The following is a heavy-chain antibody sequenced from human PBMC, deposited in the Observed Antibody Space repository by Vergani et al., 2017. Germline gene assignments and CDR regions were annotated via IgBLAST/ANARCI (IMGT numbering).Heavy chain of an antibody. CDR3: ARDAPVAGTAYFGYYYYYYGMDV. CDR1: GYTFTSYG. D-gene: IGHD6-19*01. J-gene: IGHJ6*02. Sequence: QVQLVQSGAEVKKPGASVKVSCKASGYTFTSYGISWVRQAPGQGLEWMGWISAYNGNTNYAQKLQGRVTMTTDTSTSTAYMELRSLRSDDTAVYYCARDAPVAGTAYFGYYYYYYGMDVWGQGTTVTVSS. CDR2: ISAYNGNT. V-gene: IGHV1-18*01.